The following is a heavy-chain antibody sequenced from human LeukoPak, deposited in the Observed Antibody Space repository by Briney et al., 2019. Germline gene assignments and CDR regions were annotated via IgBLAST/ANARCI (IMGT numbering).Heavy chain of an antibody. CDR3: ARLTRLSTSPDRYYLDY. Sequence: SETLSLTCTVSGDSISSYYWSWIRQPPGKGLEWIGYIYTSGGTNYIPSLKGRVTISIDTSKTQFSLKLSSVTAADSAVYYCARLTRLSTSPDRYYLDYWGQGTLVTVSS. V-gene: IGHV4-4*09. D-gene: IGHD6-6*01. J-gene: IGHJ4*02. CDR1: GDSISSYY. CDR2: IYTSGGT.